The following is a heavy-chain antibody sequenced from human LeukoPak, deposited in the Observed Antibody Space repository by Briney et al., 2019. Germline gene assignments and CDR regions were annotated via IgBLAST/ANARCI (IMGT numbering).Heavy chain of an antibody. CDR3: AKGTWIQLWPGFGMDV. D-gene: IGHD5-18*01. Sequence: PGGSLRLSCAASGFTFSSYAMSWVRQAPGKGLEWVSAISGSGGSTYYADSVKGRFTISRDNSKNTLYLQMNSLRAEDTAVYYCAKGTWIQLWPGFGMDVWGQGTTVTVSS. CDR2: ISGSGGST. J-gene: IGHJ6*02. CDR1: GFTFSSYA. V-gene: IGHV3-23*01.